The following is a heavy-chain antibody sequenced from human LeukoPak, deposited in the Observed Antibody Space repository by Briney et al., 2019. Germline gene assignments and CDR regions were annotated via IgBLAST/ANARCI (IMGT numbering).Heavy chain of an antibody. CDR2: ITAIDGRT. Sequence: PGGSLRLPCVASGFTFSSTTMGWVRQAPGRGLEWDSSITAIDGRTYYADSVRGRFTISRDNSKSTLYLQMDSLRAEDTAVYYCAKDKRPYSSGWYDGFDYWGQGTLVTVSS. J-gene: IGHJ4*02. CDR3: AKDKRPYSSGWYDGFDY. V-gene: IGHV3-23*01. CDR1: GFTFSSTT. D-gene: IGHD6-19*01.